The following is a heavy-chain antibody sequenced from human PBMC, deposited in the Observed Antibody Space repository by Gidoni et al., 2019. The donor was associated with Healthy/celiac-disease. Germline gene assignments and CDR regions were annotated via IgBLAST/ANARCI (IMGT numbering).Heavy chain of an antibody. J-gene: IGHJ4*02. CDR3: ARQKPDYGDYFDY. CDR2: IYYSGST. CDR1: GGSISSSSYY. D-gene: IGHD4-17*01. Sequence: QLQLQESGPGLVKPSETLSLTCTASGGSISSSSYYWGWIRQPPGKGLEWIGSIYYSGSTYYNPSLKSRVTISIDTSKNQFSLKLSSVTAAETAVYYCARQKPDYGDYFDYWGQGTLVTVSS. V-gene: IGHV4-39*01.